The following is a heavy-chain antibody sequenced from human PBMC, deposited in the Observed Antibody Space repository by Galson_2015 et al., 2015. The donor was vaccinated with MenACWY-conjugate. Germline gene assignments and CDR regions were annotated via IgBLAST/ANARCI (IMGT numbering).Heavy chain of an antibody. CDR2: ISSSGSTT. CDR3: ARDLSSVWFSAFDF. CDR1: GFTFSNHG. Sequence: LRLSCAASGFTFSNHGMNWVRQAPGKGLEWLSYISSSGSTTYYADSLKGRFTISRDNAKNSLYLQVNSLRPEDTAVFYCARDLSSVWFSAFDFWGRGTLVTVSS. J-gene: IGHJ3*01. V-gene: IGHV3-48*03. D-gene: IGHD6-13*01.